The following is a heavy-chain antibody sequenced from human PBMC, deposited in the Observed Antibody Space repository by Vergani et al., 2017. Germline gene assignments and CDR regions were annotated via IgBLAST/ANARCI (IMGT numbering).Heavy chain of an antibody. CDR1: GFTFSSYG. J-gene: IGHJ4*02. V-gene: IGHV3-30*18. CDR3: AKDPIGYSGYDLSAN. CDR2: ISYDGSNK. D-gene: IGHD5-12*01. Sequence: QVQLVESGGGVVQPGRSLRLSCAASGFTFSSYGMHWVRQAPGKGLEWVAVISYDGSNKYYADSVKGRFTISRDNSKNTLYLQMNSLRAEDTAVYYCAKDPIGYSGYDLSANWGQGTLVTVSS.